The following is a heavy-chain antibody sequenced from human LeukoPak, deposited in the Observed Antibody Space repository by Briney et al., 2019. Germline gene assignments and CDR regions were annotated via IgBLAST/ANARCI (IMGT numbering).Heavy chain of an antibody. V-gene: IGHV1-18*01. CDR1: GYTFTSYG. CDR2: ISAYNGNT. J-gene: IGHJ5*02. Sequence: ASVKVSCKASGYTFTSYGISWVRQAPGQGLEWMGWISAYNGNTNYAQKLQGRVTMTTDTSTSTAYMELRSLRSDDTAVYYCERDTLFIAAAGTWNWFDPWGQGTLVTVSS. D-gene: IGHD6-13*01. CDR3: ERDTLFIAAAGTWNWFDP.